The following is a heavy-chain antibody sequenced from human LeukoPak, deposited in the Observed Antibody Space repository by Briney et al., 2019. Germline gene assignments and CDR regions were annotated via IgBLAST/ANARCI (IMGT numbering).Heavy chain of an antibody. D-gene: IGHD2-15*01. V-gene: IGHV3-74*01. CDR1: GFTFSNYC. CDR2: INSDGINT. J-gene: IGHJ4*02. Sequence: PGGSLTLSCTASGFTFSNYCMHWVRQAPAQGQVLVSRINSDGINTSYANSVKGRFTTSRDNAKNTQNPQMNSLRSDDTALYYCSKDVGKKGVVMWFDYWGQGTLVTVSS. CDR3: SKDVGKKGVVMWFDY.